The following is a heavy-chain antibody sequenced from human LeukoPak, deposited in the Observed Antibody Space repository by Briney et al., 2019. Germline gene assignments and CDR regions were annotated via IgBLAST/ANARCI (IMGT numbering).Heavy chain of an antibody. J-gene: IGHJ4*02. CDR2: IRYDGSNK. CDR3: AKVVVPAAIRSYYFDY. CDR1: GFTFSSYG. V-gene: IGHV3-30*02. Sequence: GGSLRLSCAASGFTFSSYGMHWVRQAPGKGLEWVAFIRYDGSNKYYADSVKGRFTISRDNSKNTLYLQMNSLRAEDMAVYYCAKVVVPAAIRSYYFDYWGQGTLVTVSS. D-gene: IGHD2-2*01.